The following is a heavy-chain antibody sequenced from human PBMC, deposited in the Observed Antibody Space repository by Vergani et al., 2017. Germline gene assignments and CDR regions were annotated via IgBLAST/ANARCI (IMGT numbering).Heavy chain of an antibody. J-gene: IGHJ3*02. CDR2: VNKRGNT. D-gene: IGHD3-3*01. CDR3: ERLRVFWSGYYTGSDAFDI. CDR1: GASLSALRRDEHF. Sequence: QVRLQESGPRLVKPSETLSLTCSVSGASLSALRRDEHFWTWIRQSPGGGLEWIGFVNKRGNTRYNPYLRDRVTISVDTSKNQFSLKLSSVTAADTAVYYCERLRVFWSGYYTGSDAFDIWGQGTMVTVSS. V-gene: IGHV4-61*08.